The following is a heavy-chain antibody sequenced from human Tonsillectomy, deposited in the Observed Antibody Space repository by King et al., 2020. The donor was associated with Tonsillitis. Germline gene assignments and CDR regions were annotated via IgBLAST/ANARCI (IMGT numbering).Heavy chain of an antibody. CDR3: AISSFPYAFDI. Sequence: QLQESGPGLVKPSETLSLTCTVSGGSISSYYWSWIRQPPGKGLEWIGYIYYSGSTNYNPSLKSRVTISVDTSKNQFSLKLSSVTAADTAVYYCAISSFPYAFDIWGQGTMVTVSS. CDR2: IYYSGST. J-gene: IGHJ3*02. D-gene: IGHD2-2*01. V-gene: IGHV4-59*01. CDR1: GGSISSYY.